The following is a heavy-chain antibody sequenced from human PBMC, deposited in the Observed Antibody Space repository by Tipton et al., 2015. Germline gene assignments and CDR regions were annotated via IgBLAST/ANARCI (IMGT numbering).Heavy chain of an antibody. V-gene: IGHV3-74*03. D-gene: IGHD2-21*02. CDR3: ARGDSVVVTGVPNYYGMDV. J-gene: IGHJ6*02. CDR1: GFTFRSYW. Sequence: SLRLSCAASGFTFRSYWMHWVRQAPGKGLVWVSRVNGDGSRTTYADSVKGRFTISRDNAKNTLYLQMNSLRAEDTAVYYCARGDSVVVTGVPNYYGMDVWGQGTTVTVSS. CDR2: VNGDGSRT.